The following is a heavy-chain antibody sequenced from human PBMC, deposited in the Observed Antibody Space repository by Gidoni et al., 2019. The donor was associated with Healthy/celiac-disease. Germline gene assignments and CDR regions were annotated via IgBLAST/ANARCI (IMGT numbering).Heavy chain of an antibody. CDR3: ARHIMYYYDSSGYYYSYYFDY. D-gene: IGHD3-22*01. Sequence: QLQLQESGPGLVKPSETLSLTCTVSGGSISSSRYYWGRIRQPPGKGLEWIGSIYSSGSTYYNPSLKSRVTISVDTSKNQFSLKLSSVTAADTAVYYCARHIMYYYDSSGYYYSYYFDYWGQGTLVTVSS. CDR1: GGSISSSRYY. J-gene: IGHJ4*02. CDR2: IYSSGST. V-gene: IGHV4-39*01.